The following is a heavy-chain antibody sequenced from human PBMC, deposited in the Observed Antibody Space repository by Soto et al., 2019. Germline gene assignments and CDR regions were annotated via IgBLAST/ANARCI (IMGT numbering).Heavy chain of an antibody. J-gene: IGHJ4*02. CDR1: GFTFSSYG. D-gene: IGHD2-2*01. CDR2: IWYDGSNK. Sequence: QVQLVESGGGVVQPGRSLRLSCAASGFTFSSYGMHWVRQAPGKGLEWVAVIWYDGSNKYYADSVKGRFTISRDNSKNTLYLQMNSLRAEDTAVYYCARGRVVVPAAIDYWGQGTLVTVSS. CDR3: ARGRVVVPAAIDY. V-gene: IGHV3-33*01.